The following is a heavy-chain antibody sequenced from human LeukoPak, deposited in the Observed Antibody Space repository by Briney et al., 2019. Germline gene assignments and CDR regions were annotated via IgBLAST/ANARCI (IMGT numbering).Heavy chain of an antibody. J-gene: IGHJ4*02. Sequence: SETLSLTCAVYGGSFSGYYWSWIRQPPGKGLEWIGEINHSGSTNYNPSLKSRVTISVDTSKNQFSLKLSSMTAADTAVYYCARGKSNPKFDYWGQGTLVTVSS. CDR2: INHSGST. CDR1: GGSFSGYY. V-gene: IGHV4-34*01. CDR3: ARGKSNPKFDY.